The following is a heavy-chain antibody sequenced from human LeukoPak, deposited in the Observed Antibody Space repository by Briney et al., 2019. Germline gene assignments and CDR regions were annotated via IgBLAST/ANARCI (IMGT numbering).Heavy chain of an antibody. CDR1: GGSISSGVYY. D-gene: IGHD3-22*01. CDR3: ARYYDSSQGIDY. J-gene: IGHJ4*02. V-gene: IGHV4-30-4*01. Sequence: SETLSLTCTVSGGSISSGVYYWSWIRQPPGKGLEWIGYIYYSGSTYYNPSLKSRVTISVDTSKNQFSLKLSSVTAADTAVYYCARYYDSSQGIDYWGQGTLVTVSS. CDR2: IYYSGST.